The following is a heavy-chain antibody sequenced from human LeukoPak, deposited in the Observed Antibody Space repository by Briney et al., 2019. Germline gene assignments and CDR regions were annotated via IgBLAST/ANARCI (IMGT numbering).Heavy chain of an antibody. V-gene: IGHV3-21*01. D-gene: IGHD6-19*01. CDR1: GFTFSSYS. CDR2: ISSRSTYI. CDR3: ARDSGDAFDI. J-gene: IGHJ3*02. Sequence: GGSLRLSCEASGFTFSSYSRNWLRQAPGKGLEWVSSISSRSTYINYADSLKGRFTISRDNAKNSLYLQMNSLRADDTAVYYCARDSGDAFDIWGQGTMVTVSS.